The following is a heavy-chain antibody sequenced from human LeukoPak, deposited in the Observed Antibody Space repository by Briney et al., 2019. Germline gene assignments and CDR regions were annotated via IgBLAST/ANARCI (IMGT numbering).Heavy chain of an antibody. V-gene: IGHV3-30*02. Sequence: GGSLRLSCAASGFTFSSYGMHWVRQALGKGLEWVAFIRYDGSNKYYADSVKGRFTISRDNSKNTLYLQMNSLRAEDTAVYYCVKVTTGDDAFDIWGQGTMVTVSS. J-gene: IGHJ3*02. CDR3: VKVTTGDDAFDI. CDR2: IRYDGSNK. D-gene: IGHD4-17*01. CDR1: GFTFSSYG.